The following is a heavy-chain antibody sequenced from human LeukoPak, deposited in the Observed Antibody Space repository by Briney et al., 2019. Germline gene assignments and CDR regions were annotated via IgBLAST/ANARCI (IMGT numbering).Heavy chain of an antibody. Sequence: SVKVSCKASGGTFSSYTISWVRQAPGQGLEWMGRIIPILGIANYAQKFQGRVTITADKSTSTAYMELSSLRSEDTAVYYCARGKGATKVYYYGMDVWGQGTTVTVSS. CDR1: GGTFSSYT. CDR3: ARGKGATKVYYYGMDV. D-gene: IGHD1-26*01. CDR2: IIPILGIA. V-gene: IGHV1-69*02. J-gene: IGHJ6*02.